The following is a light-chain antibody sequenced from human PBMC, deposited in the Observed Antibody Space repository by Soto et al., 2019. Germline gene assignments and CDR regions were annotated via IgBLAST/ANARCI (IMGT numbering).Light chain of an antibody. V-gene: IGLV2-14*03. J-gene: IGLJ1*01. Sequence: HSAPNQPASVSGAPGQSIALSRPGTNSVVGGYDYVSWYQQLPGKAPKLMIYDVNNRPSGASNRFSGSRSGNTASLTVSGLQAEDEADYYCSSYTSSSTHVFGTGTKVTVL. CDR2: DVN. CDR3: SSYTSSSTHV. CDR1: NSVVGGYDY.